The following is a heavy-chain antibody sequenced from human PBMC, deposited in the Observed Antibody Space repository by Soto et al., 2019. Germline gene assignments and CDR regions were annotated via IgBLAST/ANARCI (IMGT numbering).Heavy chain of an antibody. Sequence: PSETLSLTCAVSGGSISSGGYSWSWIRQPPGKGLEWIGYIYHSGSTYYNPSLKSRVTISVDRSKNQFSLKLSSVTAADTAVHYCARGVRGVPKSLYFDYWGQGTLVTVSS. J-gene: IGHJ4*02. D-gene: IGHD3-10*01. CDR3: ARGVRGVPKSLYFDY. CDR2: IYHSGST. CDR1: GGSISSGGYS. V-gene: IGHV4-30-2*01.